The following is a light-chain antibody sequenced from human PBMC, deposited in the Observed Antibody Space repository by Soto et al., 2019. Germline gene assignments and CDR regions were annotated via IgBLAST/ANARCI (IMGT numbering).Light chain of an antibody. CDR3: QQYGSSIT. V-gene: IGKV3-20*01. CDR1: QSVSSSY. CDR2: GAS. Sequence: EIVLTQSPGTLSLSPGERATLSCRASQSVSSSYLAWYQQKPGQAPRLLIYGASSRATGIPDRFSGSGSGTDFTLTISRLEPEDFAGYDCQQYGSSITFGQGTRLEIK. J-gene: IGKJ5*01.